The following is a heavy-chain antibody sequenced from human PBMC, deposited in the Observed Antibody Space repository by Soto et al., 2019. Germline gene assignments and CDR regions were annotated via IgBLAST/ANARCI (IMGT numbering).Heavy chain of an antibody. J-gene: IGHJ5*02. V-gene: IGHV3-11*06. CDR2: ISSSSSYT. D-gene: IGHD6-13*01. CDR1: GFTFSDYY. Sequence: QVQLVESGGGLVKPGGSLRLSCAASGFTFSDYYMSWIRQAPGKGLEWVSYISSSSSYTNYADSVKGRFTISRDNAKNSLYLQMTSLRAEDTAVYYCATSAAGMGWFDPWGQGTLVTVSS. CDR3: ATSAAGMGWFDP.